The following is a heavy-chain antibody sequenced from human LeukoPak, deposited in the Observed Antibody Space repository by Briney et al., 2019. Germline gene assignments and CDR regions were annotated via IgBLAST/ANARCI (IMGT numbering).Heavy chain of an antibody. D-gene: IGHD4-23*01. CDR3: ARHPSWPDYGGTYDY. CDR2: INHSGST. CDR1: GGSISSSSYY. Sequence: SETLSLTCTVSGGSISSSSYYWGWIRQPPGKGLEWIGEINHSGSTNYNPSLKSRVTISVDTSKNQFSLKLSSVTAADTAVYFCARHPSWPDYGGTYDYWGKGTLVIVSS. J-gene: IGHJ4*02. V-gene: IGHV4-39*01.